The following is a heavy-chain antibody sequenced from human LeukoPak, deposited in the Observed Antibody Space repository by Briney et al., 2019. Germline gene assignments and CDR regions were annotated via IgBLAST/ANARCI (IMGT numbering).Heavy chain of an antibody. CDR1: GVTFSSYG. CDR3: ARATYYYDSSGYLTTNWFDP. V-gene: IGHV3-23*01. CDR2: ISCSGCST. Sequence: PGGSLRLSCAASGVTFSSYGMSWVRQAPGKGLEWVSAISCSGCSTYYADSVKGRFTISRDNSKNTLYLQMNSLRAEDTAVYYCARATYYYDSSGYLTTNWFDPWGQGTLVTVSS. J-gene: IGHJ5*02. D-gene: IGHD3-22*01.